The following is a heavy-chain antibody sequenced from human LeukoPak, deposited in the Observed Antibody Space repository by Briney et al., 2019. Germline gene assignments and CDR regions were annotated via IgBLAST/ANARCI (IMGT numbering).Heavy chain of an antibody. Sequence: PGGSLRLSCAASGFTFSSYAMSWVRQAPGQGLEWVSSISGVHNYIYYADSVRGRFTISRDNDKKSVFLQMNDLRAEDTALYYCARDPFWRSSPSWFDYWGQGARVTVSS. CDR3: ARDPFWRSSPSWFDY. D-gene: IGHD3-16*01. J-gene: IGHJ4*02. V-gene: IGHV3-21*01. CDR2: ISGVHNYI. CDR1: GFTFSSYA.